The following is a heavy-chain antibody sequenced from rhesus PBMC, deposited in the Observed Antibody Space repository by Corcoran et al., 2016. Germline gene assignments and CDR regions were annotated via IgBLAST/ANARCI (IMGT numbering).Heavy chain of an antibody. CDR3: ARGEHIVVVGLFDY. J-gene: IGHJ4*01. CDR2: ISGSGGST. V-gene: IGHV4-173*01. Sequence: QLQLQESGPGLVKPSETLSLTCAVSGGSISRNYWSWIRQPPGKGLGWIGRISGSGGSTQYNPSLKSPVTISTDTSKNQFSLKLSSVTAADTAVYYWARGEHIVVVGLFDYWGQGVLVTVSS. D-gene: IGHD3-16*01. CDR1: GGSISRNY.